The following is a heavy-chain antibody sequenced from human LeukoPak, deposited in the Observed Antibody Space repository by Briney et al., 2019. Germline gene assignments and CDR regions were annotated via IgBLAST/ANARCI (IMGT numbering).Heavy chain of an antibody. V-gene: IGHV4-59*08. CDR3: ARLVPETASLDY. CDR1: GDSISSYY. J-gene: IGHJ4*02. Sequence: SETLSLTCTVSGDSISSYYWSWIRQPPGKGLEWIGYIYYSGSTNYNPSLKSRVSTSVDTSKKQFSLKLSSVTAADTAVYYCARLVPETASLDYWGQGTLSPSPQ. CDR2: IYYSGST. D-gene: IGHD6-6*01.